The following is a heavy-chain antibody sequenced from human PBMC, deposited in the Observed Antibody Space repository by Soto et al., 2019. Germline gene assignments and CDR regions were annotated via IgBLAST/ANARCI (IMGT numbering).Heavy chain of an antibody. CDR1: GFTFDDYA. D-gene: IGHD1-26*01. CDR3: AKDSGSYWIDY. V-gene: IGHV3-9*01. Sequence: QPGGSLRLSCAASGFTFDDYAMHWVRQAPGKGLEWVSGISWNSGSIGYADSVKGRFTISRDNAKNSLYLQMNSLRAEDTALYYCAKDSGSYWIDYWGQGTLVTVSS. CDR2: ISWNSGSI. J-gene: IGHJ4*02.